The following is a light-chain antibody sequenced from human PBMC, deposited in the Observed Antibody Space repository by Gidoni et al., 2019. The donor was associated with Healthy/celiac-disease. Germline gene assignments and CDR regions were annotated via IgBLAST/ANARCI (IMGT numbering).Light chain of an antibody. CDR2: AAS. CDR3: QQYYSYPQT. J-gene: IGKJ2*01. Sequence: IRMHPSPSSLSASTGDRVTITCRASQGISSYLDWYQQKPGKAPKLLIYAASTLQSGVPSRFSGSGSGTDFTLTISCLQSEDFATYYCQQYYSYPQTFXXXTKLEIK. V-gene: IGKV1-8*01. CDR1: QGISSY.